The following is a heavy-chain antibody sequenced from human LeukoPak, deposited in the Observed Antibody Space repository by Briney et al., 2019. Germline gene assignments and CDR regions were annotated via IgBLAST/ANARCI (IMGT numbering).Heavy chain of an antibody. CDR2: INTNTGNP. CDR1: GYSFTNFA. CDR3: ARDRNSDV. Sequence: ASVKVSSKASGYSFTNFAINWVRQAPGQGLEWMGWINTNTGNPTYAQGFTGRFVFSLDTSVSTAYLQINSLKTEDTAVYYCARDRNSDVWGQGTTVTVSS. J-gene: IGHJ6*02. V-gene: IGHV7-4-1*02. D-gene: IGHD1-7*01.